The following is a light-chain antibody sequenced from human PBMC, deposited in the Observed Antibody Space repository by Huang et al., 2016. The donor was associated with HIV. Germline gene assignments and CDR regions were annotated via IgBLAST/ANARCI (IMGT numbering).Light chain of an antibody. J-gene: IGKJ2*01. V-gene: IGKV3-11*01. Sequence: EIVLTQSPATLSLSPGERVTLSCRASQSVSSHLAWYQQKPGQAPRLLIYDASKRATGSPARFSGSGSVTDFTLTISSLEPEDFAVYYCQQRSNWPPYTFGQGTKLEIK. CDR1: QSVSSH. CDR3: QQRSNWPPYT. CDR2: DAS.